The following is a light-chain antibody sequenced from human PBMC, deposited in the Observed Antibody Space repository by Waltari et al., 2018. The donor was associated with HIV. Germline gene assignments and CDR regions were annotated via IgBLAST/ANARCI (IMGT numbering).Light chain of an antibody. CDR2: EVS. V-gene: IGLV2-14*01. CDR1: SSDVGGYNY. J-gene: IGLJ3*02. Sequence: PGQSITISCTGTSSDVGGYNYVSWYQQHPGKAPKLMIYEVSNRPSGVSNRFSGSKSGNTASLTISGLQAEDEADYYCSSYTSSSTWVFGGGTKLTVL. CDR3: SSYTSSSTWV.